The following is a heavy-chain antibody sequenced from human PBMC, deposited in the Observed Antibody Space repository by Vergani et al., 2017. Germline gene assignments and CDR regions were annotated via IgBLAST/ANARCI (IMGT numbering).Heavy chain of an antibody. J-gene: IGHJ5*02. CDR1: GGSISSGGYS. CDR3: AREGGKDIVDGFDP. Sequence: QLQLQESGSGLVKPSQPLSLTCAVSGGSISSGGYSWSWIRQPPGKGLEWIGYIYHSGSTYYNPSLKSRVTISVDRSKNQFSLKLSSVTAADTAVYYCAREGGKDIVDGFDPWGQGTLVTVSS. CDR2: IYHSGST. V-gene: IGHV4-30-2*01. D-gene: IGHD2-15*01.